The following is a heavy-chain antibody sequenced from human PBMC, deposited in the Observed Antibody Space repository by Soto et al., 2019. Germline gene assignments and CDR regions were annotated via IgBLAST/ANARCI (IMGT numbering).Heavy chain of an antibody. J-gene: IGHJ4*02. CDR1: GFTVSSNY. Sequence: PGGSLRLSCTASGFTVSSNYMTWVRQAPGKGLEWVSVIYNGGSTYYADSVKGRFTISTDLSKNTLFLQMNSLRADDTAVYYCARESGTSLDSWGRGTLVTVSS. CDR3: ARESGTSLDS. CDR2: IYNGGST. D-gene: IGHD3-3*01. V-gene: IGHV3-53*01.